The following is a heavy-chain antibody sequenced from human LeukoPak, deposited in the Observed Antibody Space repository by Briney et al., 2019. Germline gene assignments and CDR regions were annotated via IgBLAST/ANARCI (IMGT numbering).Heavy chain of an antibody. CDR2: ISYDGSNK. V-gene: IGHV3-30-3*01. D-gene: IGHD2-15*01. Sequence: GGSLRLSCAASGFTFSSYAMHWVRQAPGKGLEWVAVISYDGSNKYYADSVKGRFTISRDNSKNTLYLQMNSLRAEDTAVYYCAKVPHIFAVTFFDYWGQGTLVTVSS. CDR3: AKVPHIFAVTFFDY. J-gene: IGHJ4*02. CDR1: GFTFSSYA.